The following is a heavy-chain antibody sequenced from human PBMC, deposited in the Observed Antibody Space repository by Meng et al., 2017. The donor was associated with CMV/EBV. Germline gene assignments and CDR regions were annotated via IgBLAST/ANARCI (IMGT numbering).Heavy chain of an antibody. J-gene: IGHJ5*02. Sequence: ASVKVSCKASGYTFTSYDINWVRQATGQGLEWMGWMNPNSGNSGYAQKFQGRVTITRNTSISTAYMELSSLRSEDTAVYYCARAVPACSWGNWFDPWGQGTLVTVSS. V-gene: IGHV1-8*01. CDR1: GYTFTSYD. CDR3: ARAVPACSWGNWFDP. CDR2: MNPNSGNS. D-gene: IGHD2-2*01.